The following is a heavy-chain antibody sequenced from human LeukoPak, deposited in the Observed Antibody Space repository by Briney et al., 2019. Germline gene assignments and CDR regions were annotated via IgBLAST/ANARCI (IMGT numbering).Heavy chain of an antibody. D-gene: IGHD4-11*01. CDR1: GGSISSYY. Sequence: SETLSLTCTVSGGSISSYYWRWIRQPPGKGLEWIGYIYYSGSTNYNPSLKSRVTISVGTSKNQFSLKLSSVTAADTAVYYCARGGGPMTTVSPFDYWGQGTLVTVSS. CDR3: ARGGGPMTTVSPFDY. V-gene: IGHV4-59*01. J-gene: IGHJ4*02. CDR2: IYYSGST.